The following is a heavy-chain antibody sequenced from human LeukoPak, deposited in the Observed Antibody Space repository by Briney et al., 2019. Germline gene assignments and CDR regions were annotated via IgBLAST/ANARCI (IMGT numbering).Heavy chain of an antibody. J-gene: IGHJ6*03. D-gene: IGHD1-7*01. CDR1: GFTVSSNY. CDR3: ARGPKITGTTLYYYYYMDV. V-gene: IGHV3-53*01. Sequence: LGGSLRLSCAASGFTVSSNYMSWVRQAPGKGLEWVSVVYSGGSTYYADSVKGRFTISRDNSKNTLYLQMNSLRAEDTAVYYFARGPKITGTTLYYYYYMDVWGKGTTVTVSS. CDR2: VYSGGST.